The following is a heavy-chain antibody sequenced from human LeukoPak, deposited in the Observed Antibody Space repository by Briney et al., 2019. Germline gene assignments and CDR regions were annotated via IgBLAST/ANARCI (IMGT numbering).Heavy chain of an antibody. D-gene: IGHD6-19*01. Sequence: NPSETLSLTCTVSGGSISSGSYYWSWIRQPAGKGLEWIGRIYTSGSTNYNPSLKSRVTISVDTSKNQFSLKLSSVTAADTAVYYCARLQTTYSSGWFTFDYWGQGTLVTVSS. CDR1: GGSISSGSYY. J-gene: IGHJ4*02. V-gene: IGHV4-61*02. CDR3: ARLQTTYSSGWFTFDY. CDR2: IYTSGST.